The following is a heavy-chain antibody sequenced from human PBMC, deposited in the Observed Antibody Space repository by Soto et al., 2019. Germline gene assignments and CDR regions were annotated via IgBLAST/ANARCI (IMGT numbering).Heavy chain of an antibody. CDR3: AREGGIVGATTVDY. V-gene: IGHV4-30-4*01. CDR2: IYYSGST. D-gene: IGHD1-26*01. CDR1: GGSISSGDYY. J-gene: IGHJ4*02. Sequence: QVQLQESGPGLVKPSQTLSLTCTVSGGSISSGDYYWSWIRQPPGKGLGWIGYIYYSGSTYYNPSLKTRVTTSVDTSENQFALKLSSVTAADTAVYYCAREGGIVGATTVDYWGQGTLVTVSS.